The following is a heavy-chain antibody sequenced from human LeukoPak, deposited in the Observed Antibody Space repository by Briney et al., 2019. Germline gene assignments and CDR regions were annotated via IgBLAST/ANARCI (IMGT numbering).Heavy chain of an antibody. CDR2: ISGGGGGT. CDR3: AKPGRYNYDSSGYYLDY. D-gene: IGHD3-22*01. CDR1: GFTFSSYA. Sequence: GGSLRLSCAASGFTFSSYAMSWVRQAPGKGLEWVSGISGGGGGTYYAASVKGRFTISRDNSKDTLSLQMDSLRAEDTAIYYCAKPGRYNYDSSGYYLDYWGQGTLVTVSS. J-gene: IGHJ4*02. V-gene: IGHV3-23*01.